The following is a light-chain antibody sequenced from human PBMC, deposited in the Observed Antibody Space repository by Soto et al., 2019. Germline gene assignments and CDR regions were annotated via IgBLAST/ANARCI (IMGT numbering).Light chain of an antibody. CDR3: HHYGSALFT. Sequence: EIVLTQSPGTLSLSPGERATLSCRASQSFSSSYLAWYQQKPGQAPRLLIYGASSRATGIPDRFSGSGSGTDFTLTISSLEPEDFEVYYCHHYGSALFTFGPGTKVYVK. CDR1: QSFSSSY. V-gene: IGKV3-20*01. J-gene: IGKJ3*01. CDR2: GAS.